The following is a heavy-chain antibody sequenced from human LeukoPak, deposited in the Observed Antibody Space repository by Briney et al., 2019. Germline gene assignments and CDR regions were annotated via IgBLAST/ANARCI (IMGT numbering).Heavy chain of an antibody. CDR3: PRNEDWNRSYYYYGMDV. CDR2: VIPIFGTA. Sequence: SVKVSCKASGGTFSSYAISWVRQAPGQGLEWMGGVIPIFGTANYAQKFQGRVTITADESTSTAYMELSSLRSEDTAVYYCPRNEDWNRSYYYYGMDVWGEGTTVTVSS. CDR1: GGTFSSYA. J-gene: IGHJ6*01. D-gene: IGHD1-1*01. V-gene: IGHV1-69*13.